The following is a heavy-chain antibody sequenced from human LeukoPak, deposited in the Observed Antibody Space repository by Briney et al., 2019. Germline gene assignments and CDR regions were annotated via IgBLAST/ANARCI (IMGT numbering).Heavy chain of an antibody. D-gene: IGHD6-19*01. Sequence: PGGSLRLSCAASGFTFSSYAMHWVRQAPGKGLEWVAVISYDGSNKYYADSVKGRFTISRDNSKNTLYLQMNSLRAEDTAVYYCARDLKYSSGWYSGFAFDIWGQGTMVTVSS. CDR3: ARDLKYSSGWYSGFAFDI. CDR1: GFTFSSYA. V-gene: IGHV3-30*04. J-gene: IGHJ3*02. CDR2: ISYDGSNK.